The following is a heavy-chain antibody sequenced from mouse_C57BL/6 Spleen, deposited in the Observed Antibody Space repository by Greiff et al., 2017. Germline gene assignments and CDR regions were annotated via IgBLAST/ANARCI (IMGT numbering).Heavy chain of an antibody. Sequence: QVQLQQPGTELVKPGASVKLSCKASGYTFTSYWMHWVKQRPGQGLEWIGNINPSNGGTNYNEKFKSKATLTVDKSSSTAYMQLSSLTSEDSAVYYCARGPYDYDEVYYAMDYWGQGTSVTVSS. J-gene: IGHJ4*01. V-gene: IGHV1-53*01. CDR3: ARGPYDYDEVYYAMDY. CDR1: GYTFTSYW. D-gene: IGHD2-4*01. CDR2: INPSNGGT.